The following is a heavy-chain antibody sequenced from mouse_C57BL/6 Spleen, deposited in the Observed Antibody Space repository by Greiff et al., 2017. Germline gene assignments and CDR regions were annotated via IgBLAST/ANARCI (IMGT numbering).Heavy chain of an antibody. CDR2: INYDGSST. J-gene: IGHJ4*01. Sequence: DVKLVESEGGLVQPGSSMKLSCTASGFTFSDYYMAWVRQVPEQGLEWVANINYDGSSTYYLDSLKSRFIISRDNAKSILYLQMSSLKSEDTATYYCAREGPRRGYAMDYWGQGTSVTVSS. D-gene: IGHD2-12*01. V-gene: IGHV5-16*01. CDR3: AREGPRRGYAMDY. CDR1: GFTFSDYY.